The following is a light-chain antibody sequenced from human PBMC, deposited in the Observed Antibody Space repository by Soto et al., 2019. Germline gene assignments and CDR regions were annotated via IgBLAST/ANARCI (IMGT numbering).Light chain of an antibody. V-gene: IGKV1-5*03. CDR1: QTISSW. Sequence: DIHMTQSPSTLSGSVGDRVTITCRASQTISSWLAWYQQKPGKAPKLLIYKASTLKSGVPSRFSGSGSGTDFTLTISSLQPDDFATDYCQHYNSYSEAFGKGTKVELK. J-gene: IGKJ1*01. CDR3: QHYNSYSEA. CDR2: KAS.